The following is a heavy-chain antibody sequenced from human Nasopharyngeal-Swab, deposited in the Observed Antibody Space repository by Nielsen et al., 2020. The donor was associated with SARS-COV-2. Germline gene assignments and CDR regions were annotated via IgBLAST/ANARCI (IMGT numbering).Heavy chain of an antibody. Sequence: SETLSLTCSVSGGSISSSIYYWGWIHQPPGKGLEWIGSIYYSGSTYYNPSLKSRVTISVDTSKNQFSLKLSSVTAADTAVYYCARHSSHYYDSSAYYPTLPLDAFDIWGQGTRVTVSS. CDR3: ARHSSHYYDSSAYYPTLPLDAFDI. D-gene: IGHD3-22*01. CDR2: IYYSGST. V-gene: IGHV4-39*01. J-gene: IGHJ3*02. CDR1: GGSISSSIYY.